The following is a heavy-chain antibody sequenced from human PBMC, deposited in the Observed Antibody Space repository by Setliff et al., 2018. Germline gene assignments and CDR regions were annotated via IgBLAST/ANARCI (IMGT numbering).Heavy chain of an antibody. D-gene: IGHD3-10*01. J-gene: IGHJ4*02. V-gene: IGHV3-23*01. CDR3: ALGYYSQYRSYFDD. CDR2: ISGSGGST. Sequence: GGSLRLSCAASGFTFSSYAMSWVRQAPGKGLEWVSAISGSGGSTYYADSVKGRFTISRDNSKNTLYLQMNSLRAEDTALYYCALGYYSQYRSYFDDWGPGTQVTVSS. CDR1: GFTFSSYA.